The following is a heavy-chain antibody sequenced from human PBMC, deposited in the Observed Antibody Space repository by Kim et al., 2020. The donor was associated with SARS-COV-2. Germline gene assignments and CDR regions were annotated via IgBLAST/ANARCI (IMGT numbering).Heavy chain of an antibody. CDR3: ATLKYQLLGGYYYGMDV. Sequence: ASVKVSCKVSGYTLTEFPMHWVRQAPGKGLEWMGGFDPEDGDAIYAQKFQGRVTMTEDTSTDTAYMELSSLRSEDTAVYYCATLKYQLLGGYYYGMDVWGQGTTVTVSS. J-gene: IGHJ6*02. CDR2: FDPEDGDA. V-gene: IGHV1-24*01. D-gene: IGHD2-2*01. CDR1: GYTLTEFP.